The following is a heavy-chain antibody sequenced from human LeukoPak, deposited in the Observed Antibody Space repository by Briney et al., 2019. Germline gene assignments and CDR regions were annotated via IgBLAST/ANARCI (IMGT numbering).Heavy chain of an antibody. CDR1: GGSISSSSYY. D-gene: IGHD3-10*01. J-gene: IGHJ4*02. CDR3: ARFHLWFGE. V-gene: IGHV4-39*01. Sequence: SETLSLTCTVSGGSISSSSYYWGWIRQPPGKGLEWIGSIYYSGSTYYNPSLKSRVTISVDTSKNQFSLKLSSVTAADTAVYYCARFHLWFGEWGQGTLVTVSS. CDR2: IYYSGST.